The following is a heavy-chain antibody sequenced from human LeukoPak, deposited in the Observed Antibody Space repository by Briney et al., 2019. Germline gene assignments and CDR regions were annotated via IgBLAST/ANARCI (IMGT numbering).Heavy chain of an antibody. CDR3: ARAYYYGSGSYSYYYYGMDV. D-gene: IGHD3-10*01. CDR2: IYTSGST. CDR1: GGSISSYY. V-gene: IGHV4-4*09. J-gene: IGHJ6*02. Sequence: SETLSLTCTVSGGSISSYYWSWIRQPPGKGLEWIGYIYTSGSTNYNPSLKSRVTISVDTSKNQFSLKLSSVTAADTAVYYCARAYYYGSGSYSYYYYGMDVWGQGTTVTVSS.